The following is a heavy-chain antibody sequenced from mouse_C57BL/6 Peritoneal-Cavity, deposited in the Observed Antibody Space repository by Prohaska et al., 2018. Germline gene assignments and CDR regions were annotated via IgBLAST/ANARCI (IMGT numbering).Heavy chain of an antibody. Sequence: QVQLQQPGAELVKPGASVKMSCKASGYTFTSYWITWVKQRPGQGLEWIGDIYPGSGSTNYNEKVKSKAKLTVDTSFSTDDVQLSKLTAEKSAVNDCARTKEGNDYWGQGTTLTVSS. V-gene: IGHV1-55*01. D-gene: IGHD2-1*01. CDR3: ARTKEGNDY. J-gene: IGHJ2*01. CDR2: IYPGSGST. CDR1: GYTFTSYW.